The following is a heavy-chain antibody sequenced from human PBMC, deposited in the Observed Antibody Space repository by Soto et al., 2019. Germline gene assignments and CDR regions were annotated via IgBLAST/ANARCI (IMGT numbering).Heavy chain of an antibody. CDR1: GYSFTSYW. CDR2: IYPGDSDT. D-gene: IGHD2-21*01. V-gene: IGHV5-51*01. Sequence: GESLKISCKGSGYSFTSYWIGWVRQMPGKGLEWMGIIYPGDSDTRYSPSFQGQVTISADKSISTAYLQWSSLKASDTAMYYCARRTQGGASYYYYGMDVWGQGNTVTVSS. J-gene: IGHJ6*02. CDR3: ARRTQGGASYYYYGMDV.